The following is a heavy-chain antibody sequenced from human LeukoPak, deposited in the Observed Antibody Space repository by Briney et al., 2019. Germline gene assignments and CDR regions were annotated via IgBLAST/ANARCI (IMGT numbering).Heavy chain of an antibody. CDR2: INTNTGNP. J-gene: IGHJ4*02. D-gene: IGHD4-17*01. CDR1: GYTFTSYT. V-gene: IGHV7-4-1*02. Sequence: ASVKVSCKASGYTFTSYTMNWVRQAPGQGLEWMGWINTNTGNPTYAQGFTGRFVFSLDTSVSTAYPQISSLKAEDTAVYYCARLAPDDYGDDTFDYWGQGTLVTVSS. CDR3: ARLAPDDYGDDTFDY.